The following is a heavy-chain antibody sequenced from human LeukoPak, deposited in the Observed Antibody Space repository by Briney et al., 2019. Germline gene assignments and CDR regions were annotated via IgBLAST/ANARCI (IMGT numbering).Heavy chain of an antibody. J-gene: IGHJ4*02. D-gene: IGHD6-13*01. CDR3: ARDLRPHSGAAAGTEGDY. V-gene: IGHV1-2*02. Sequence: ASVKVSCKASGYTFTGYYMHWVRQAPGQGLEWMGWINPNSGGTNYAQKFQGRVTMTRDTSISTAFMELSRLRSDDTAVYYCARDLRPHSGAAAGTEGDYWGQGTLVTVSS. CDR1: GYTFTGYY. CDR2: INPNSGGT.